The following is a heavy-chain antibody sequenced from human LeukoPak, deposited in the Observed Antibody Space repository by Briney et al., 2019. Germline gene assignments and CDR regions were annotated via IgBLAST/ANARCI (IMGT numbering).Heavy chain of an antibody. CDR3: ATGIRGYYDSSGYSF. V-gene: IGHV1-24*01. CDR2: FDPEDGET. J-gene: IGHJ4*02. Sequence: EASVKVSCKVSGYTLTELSMHWVRQAPGKGLEWMGGFDPEDGETIYAQKFQGRVNMTEDTSTDTAYMELSSLRSEDTAVYYCATGIRGYYDSSGYSFWGQGTLVTVSS. D-gene: IGHD3-22*01. CDR1: GYTLTELS.